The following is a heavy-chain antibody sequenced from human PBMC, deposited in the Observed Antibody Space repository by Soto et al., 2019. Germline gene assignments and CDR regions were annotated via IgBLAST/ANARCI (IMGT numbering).Heavy chain of an antibody. Sequence: ASVKVSCKVSGYTLTELSMHWVRQAPGKGLEGRGGFDPEDGETIYAQKFQGRVTMTEDTSTDTAYMELSSLRSEDTAVYYCATVSGDSSSWSWGWFDPWGQGTLVTVSS. D-gene: IGHD6-13*01. J-gene: IGHJ5*02. CDR2: FDPEDGET. CDR3: ATVSGDSSSWSWGWFDP. V-gene: IGHV1-24*01. CDR1: GYTLTELS.